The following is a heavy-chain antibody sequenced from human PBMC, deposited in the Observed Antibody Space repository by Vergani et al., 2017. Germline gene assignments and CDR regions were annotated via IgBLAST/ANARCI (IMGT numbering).Heavy chain of an antibody. CDR1: GFTFSDYY. CDR3: ARDYLDFSGSGSPYYFDH. V-gene: IGHV3-11*04. D-gene: IGHD3-10*01. J-gene: IGHJ4*02. Sequence: QVQLVESGGGVVQPGGSLRLSCAASGFTFSDYYMSWLRQAPGKGLEWISYIASSDTTVYYADSVKGRFTISRDNAKNSLYLEMNSLRAEDTAVYYCARDYLDFSGSGSPYYFDHWGQGTQVTVSS. CDR2: IASSDTTV.